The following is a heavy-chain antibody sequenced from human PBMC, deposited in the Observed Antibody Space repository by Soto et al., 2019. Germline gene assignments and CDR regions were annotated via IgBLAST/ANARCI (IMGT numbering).Heavy chain of an antibody. CDR3: AREADCSGGSCYMGIDY. Sequence: GGSLRLSCAASGFTFSSYGMHWVRQAPGKGLEWVALIWYDGSNKYYADSVKGRFTISRDNSKNTLYLQMNSLRAEDTVVYYCAREADCSGGSCYMGIDYWGQGTPVTVSS. J-gene: IGHJ4*02. V-gene: IGHV3-30*02. CDR1: GFTFSSYG. D-gene: IGHD2-15*01. CDR2: IWYDGSNK.